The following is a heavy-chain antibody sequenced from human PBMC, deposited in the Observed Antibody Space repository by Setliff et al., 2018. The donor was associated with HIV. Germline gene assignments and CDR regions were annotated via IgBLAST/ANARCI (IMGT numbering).Heavy chain of an antibody. CDR3: ARKFRPGHGVDV. D-gene: IGHD3-10*01. CDR1: GFAFSSYE. CDR2: IDRDGSET. Sequence: PGGSLRLSCEASGFAFSSYEMNWVRQAPGKGLEWVANIDRDGSETNYVDSVKGRFTIFRDNAKSSMYLQMNSLRVEDTAIYYCARKFRPGHGVDVWGQGTTVTVSS. V-gene: IGHV3-7*01. J-gene: IGHJ6*02.